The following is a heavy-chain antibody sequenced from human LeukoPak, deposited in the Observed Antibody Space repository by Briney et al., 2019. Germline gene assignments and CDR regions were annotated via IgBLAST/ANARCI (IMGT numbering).Heavy chain of an antibody. J-gene: IGHJ4*02. Sequence: GASVKVSCKASRGTFSSYAISWVRQAPGQGLEWMGGIIPIFGTANYAQKFQGRVTITADESTSTAYMELSRLRSEDTAVYYCARGQGQQLLDPFDYWGQGTLVTVSS. V-gene: IGHV1-69*13. D-gene: IGHD6-13*01. CDR3: ARGQGQQLLDPFDY. CDR2: IIPIFGTA. CDR1: RGTFSSYA.